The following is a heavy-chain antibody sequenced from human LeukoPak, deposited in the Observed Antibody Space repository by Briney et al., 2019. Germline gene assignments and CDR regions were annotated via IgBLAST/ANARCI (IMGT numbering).Heavy chain of an antibody. CDR2: FDPEDGET. CDR3: ATDMYYYGSGSYF. CDR1: GYTLTELS. J-gene: IGHJ4*02. V-gene: IGHV1-24*01. Sequence: ASVKVSCKVSGYTLTELSMHWVRQAPGKGLEGMGGFDPEDGETIYAQKFQGRVTMTEDTSTDTAYMALSSLRSEDTAVYYCATDMYYYGSGSYFWGQGTLVTVSS. D-gene: IGHD3-10*01.